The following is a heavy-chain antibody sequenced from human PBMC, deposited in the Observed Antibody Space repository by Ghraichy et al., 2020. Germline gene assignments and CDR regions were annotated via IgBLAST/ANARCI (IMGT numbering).Heavy chain of an antibody. Sequence: LSLTCAVSGFTVNSNYMSWVRQAPGKGLEWVAVIYSGDTTRYADFVKGLFTIFRDTSKNTVYLQMNSLGEEDTAVYYCAREPFDYWGQGTHLTVSS. V-gene: IGHV3-53*01. CDR2: IYSGDTT. J-gene: IGHJ4*02. CDR3: AREPFDY. CDR1: GFTVNSNY.